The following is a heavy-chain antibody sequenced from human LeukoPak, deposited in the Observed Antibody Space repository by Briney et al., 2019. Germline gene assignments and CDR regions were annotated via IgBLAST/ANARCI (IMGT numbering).Heavy chain of an antibody. Sequence: VASVKVSCKASGGTFSSYAISWVRKAPEQGLEWMGGIIPIFGTANYAQKFQGRVTITADESTSTAYMELSSLRSEDTAVYYCARALVVPAAIRPVTTINWFDPWGQGTLVTVSS. CDR2: IIPIFGTA. D-gene: IGHD2-2*01. J-gene: IGHJ5*02. V-gene: IGHV1-69*13. CDR1: GGTFSSYA. CDR3: ARALVVPAAIRPVTTINWFDP.